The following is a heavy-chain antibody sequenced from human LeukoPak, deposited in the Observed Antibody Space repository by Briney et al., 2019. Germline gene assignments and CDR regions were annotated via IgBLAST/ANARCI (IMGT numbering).Heavy chain of an antibody. V-gene: IGHV3-66*01. Sequence: GGSLRLSCAASGFTVSSNYMSWVCQAPGKGLEWVSVIYSGGCTYYADSVKGRFTISRDNSKNTLYLQMNSLRAEDTAVYYCARVAVAGIDYWGQGTLVTVSS. CDR2: IYSGGCT. D-gene: IGHD6-19*01. J-gene: IGHJ4*02. CDR3: ARVAVAGIDY. CDR1: GFTVSSNY.